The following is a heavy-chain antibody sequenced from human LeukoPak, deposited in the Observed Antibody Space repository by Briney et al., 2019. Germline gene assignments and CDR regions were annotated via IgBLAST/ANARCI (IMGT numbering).Heavy chain of an antibody. V-gene: IGHV3-48*03. CDR3: ARVPLRTAFDI. Sequence: GGSLRLSCAASGFTFSNHEMNWVRQAPGKGLEWISYISDSGSTIYYSDSVKGRFTISRDNAKNSLYLQMNSLRAEDTAVYYCARVPLRTAFDIWGQGTMVTVSS. CDR1: GFTFSNHE. CDR2: ISDSGSTI. J-gene: IGHJ3*02.